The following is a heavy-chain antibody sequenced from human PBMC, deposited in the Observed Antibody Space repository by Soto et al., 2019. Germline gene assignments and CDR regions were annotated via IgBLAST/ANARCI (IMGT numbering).Heavy chain of an antibody. Sequence: GGSLRLSCAASGFTFSNAWMSWVRQAPGKGLEWVGRIKSKTDGGTTDYAAPVKGRFTISRDDSKNTLYLQMNSLKTEDTAVYYCTTAPPLRYGSGSYYNGYGMDVWGQGTTVTVSS. CDR2: IKSKTDGGTT. CDR3: TTAPPLRYGSGSYYNGYGMDV. CDR1: GFTFSNAW. D-gene: IGHD3-10*01. J-gene: IGHJ6*02. V-gene: IGHV3-15*01.